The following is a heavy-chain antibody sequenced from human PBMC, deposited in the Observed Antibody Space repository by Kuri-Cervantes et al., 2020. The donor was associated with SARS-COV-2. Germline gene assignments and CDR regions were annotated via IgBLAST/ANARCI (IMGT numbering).Heavy chain of an antibody. V-gene: IGHV4-30-4*08. Sequence: SETLSLTCTVSGGSISSGDYYWSWIRQPPGKGLEWIGYIYYSGSTYYNPSLKSRVTISVDTSKNQFSLKLSSVTAADTAVYYCARVVSRTIFGVVNHDAFDIWGQGTMVTVSS. D-gene: IGHD3-3*01. CDR1: GGSISSGDYY. CDR3: ARVVSRTIFGVVNHDAFDI. J-gene: IGHJ3*02. CDR2: IYYSGST.